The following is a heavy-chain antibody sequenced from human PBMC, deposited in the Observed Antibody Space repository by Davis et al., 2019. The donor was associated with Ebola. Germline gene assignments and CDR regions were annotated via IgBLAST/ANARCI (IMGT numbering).Heavy chain of an antibody. J-gene: IGHJ4*02. D-gene: IGHD3-10*01. CDR1: GYTFTDFL. Sequence: ASVPVSCKASGYTFTDFLMHWVRQAPGQGLEWMGLINPSIGNTSLAQKFQGRVTLTRDTSTSTVHMDLSSLKSEDTAIYYCASGEFVDFWGQGTLVTVSS. V-gene: IGHV1-46*01. CDR2: INPSIGNT. CDR3: ASGEFVDF.